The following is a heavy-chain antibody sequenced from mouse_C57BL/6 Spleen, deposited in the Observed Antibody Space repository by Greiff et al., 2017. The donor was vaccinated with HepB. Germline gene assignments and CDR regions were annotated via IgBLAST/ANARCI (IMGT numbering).Heavy chain of an antibody. Sequence: VQLQQPGAELVRPGSSVKLSCKASGYTFTSYWMHWVKQRPIQGLEWIGNIDPSDSETHYNQKFKDKATLTVDKSSSTAYMQLSSLTSEDSAVYYCARITTVPYFDYWGQGTTLTVSS. D-gene: IGHD1-1*01. CDR3: ARITTVPYFDY. J-gene: IGHJ2*01. CDR2: IDPSDSET. V-gene: IGHV1-52*01. CDR1: GYTFTSYW.